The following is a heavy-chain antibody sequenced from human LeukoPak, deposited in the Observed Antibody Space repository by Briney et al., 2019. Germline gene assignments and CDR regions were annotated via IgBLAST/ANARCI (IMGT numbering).Heavy chain of an antibody. CDR1: GFTFSSYA. V-gene: IGHV3-30-3*01. Sequence: PGRSLRLSCAASGFTFSSYAMHWVRQAPGKGLEWVAVISYDGSNKYYADSVKGRFTISRDNSKNTLYLQMNSLRAEDTAVYYCARDHSGYCSGGSCYGRAYYSYGMNVWGQGTTVTVSS. D-gene: IGHD2-15*01. J-gene: IGHJ6*02. CDR3: ARDHSGYCSGGSCYGRAYYSYGMNV. CDR2: ISYDGSNK.